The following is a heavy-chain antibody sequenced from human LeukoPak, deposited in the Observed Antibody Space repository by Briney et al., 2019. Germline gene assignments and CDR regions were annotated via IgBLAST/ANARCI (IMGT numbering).Heavy chain of an antibody. CDR1: GFTFSSYS. J-gene: IGHJ3*02. V-gene: IGHV3-21*01. CDR2: ISSSSSYT. D-gene: IGHD3-10*01. Sequence: GGSLSLSCAASGFTFSSYSMNWVRQAPGKGLEWVSSISSSSSYTYYADSVKGRFTISRDNAKNSLYLQMNSLRAEDTAVYYCARMERKNYFDAFDIWGRGTMVTVSS. CDR3: ARMERKNYFDAFDI.